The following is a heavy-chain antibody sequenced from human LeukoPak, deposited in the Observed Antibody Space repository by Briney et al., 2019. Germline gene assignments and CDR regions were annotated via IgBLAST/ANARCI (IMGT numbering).Heavy chain of an antibody. CDR1: GFTFSSYS. CDR3: ARIHCSGGSCYSLDY. J-gene: IGHJ4*02. CDR2: ISSSSRYI. D-gene: IGHD2-15*01. Sequence: GGSLRLSCAASGFTFSSYSMNWVRQAPGKGLEWVSSISSSSRYIYYADSVKGRFTISRDNAKNSLYLQMNSLRAEDTAVYYCARIHCSGGSCYSLDYWGQGTLVTVSS. V-gene: IGHV3-21*01.